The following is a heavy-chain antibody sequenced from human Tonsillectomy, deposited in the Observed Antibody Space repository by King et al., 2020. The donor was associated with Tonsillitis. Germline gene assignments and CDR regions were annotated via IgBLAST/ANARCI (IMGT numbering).Heavy chain of an antibody. D-gene: IGHD6-13*01. CDR3: ARGLRGGSWYTVYSFDY. CDR2: IYYSGST. CDR1: GGSISSSSYY. J-gene: IGHJ4*02. V-gene: IGHV4-39*01. Sequence: QLQESGPGLVKPSETLSLTCTVSGGSISSSSYYWGWIRQPPGKGLEWIGSIYYSGSTYYNPSLKSRVTISVDTSKNQFSLKLSSVTAADTAVYYCARGLRGGSWYTVYSFDYWGQGTLVTVSS.